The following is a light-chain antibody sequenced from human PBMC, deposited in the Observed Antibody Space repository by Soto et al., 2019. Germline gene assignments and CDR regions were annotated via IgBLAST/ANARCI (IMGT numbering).Light chain of an antibody. V-gene: IGKV1-9*01. CDR2: AAS. J-gene: IGKJ4*01. CDR1: QGISSY. Sequence: DIQLTQSPSFLSASVGDRVTITCRASQGISSYLAWYQQKPGKAPKLLIYAASTLQSGVPSRFRGSGSGTEFTLTISSLQPEDFATYYCQQLNSYPILFGGGTKVEIK. CDR3: QQLNSYPIL.